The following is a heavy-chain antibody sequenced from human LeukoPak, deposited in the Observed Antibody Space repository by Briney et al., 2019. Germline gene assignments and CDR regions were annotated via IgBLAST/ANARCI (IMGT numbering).Heavy chain of an antibody. CDR3: ARHGEGVDVVVPAADFDS. Sequence: PGGSLRLSCAASGFTFTKYGMHWVRQAPGKGLGWVAVIWFNGGKKYFPDSVKGRFTISRDNSKNTVYLQMNSLKVEDTAVYYCARHGEGVDVVVPAADFDSWGQGALVTVSS. D-gene: IGHD2-2*01. CDR2: IWFNGGKK. J-gene: IGHJ4*02. V-gene: IGHV3-33*03. CDR1: GFTFTKYG.